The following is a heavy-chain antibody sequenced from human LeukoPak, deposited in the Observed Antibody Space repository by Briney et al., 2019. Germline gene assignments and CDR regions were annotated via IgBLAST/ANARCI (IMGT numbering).Heavy chain of an antibody. D-gene: IGHD3-16*01. J-gene: IGHJ4*02. V-gene: IGHV1-69*04. CDR1: GATFSSYA. CDR2: ITPFLGIA. Sequence: ASVKVSCKASGATFSSYAINWVRQAPGPGPEWMGRITPFLGIANYPQKFQGRVTITADESTTTAYMELSSLRSEDTAVYYCAREACREMGVMWPRLGGQDCRYDYWGQGTLVTVSS. CDR3: AREACREMGVMWPRLGGQDCRYDY.